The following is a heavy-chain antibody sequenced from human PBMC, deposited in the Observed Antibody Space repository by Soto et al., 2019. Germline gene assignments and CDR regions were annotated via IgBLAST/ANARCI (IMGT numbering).Heavy chain of an antibody. Sequence: PGGSLRLSCAASGFTFSNAWMSWVRQAPGKGLEWVGRIKSKTDGGTTDYAAPVKGRFTISRDDSKNTLYLQMNSLKTEDTAVYYCTTASTGTTRWDYYYYGMDVWGQGTTVTVSS. CDR2: IKSKTDGGTT. V-gene: IGHV3-15*01. CDR1: GFTFSNAW. CDR3: TTASTGTTRWDYYYYGMDV. D-gene: IGHD1-1*01. J-gene: IGHJ6*02.